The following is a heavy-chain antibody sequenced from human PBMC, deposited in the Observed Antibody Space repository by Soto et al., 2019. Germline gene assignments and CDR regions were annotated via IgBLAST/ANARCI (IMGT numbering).Heavy chain of an antibody. D-gene: IGHD3-3*01. CDR2: IYYSGST. Sequence: QVQLQESGPGLVKPSQTLSLTCTVSGGSISSGDYYWSWIRQPPGKGLEWIGYIYYSGSTYYNPSVKSRVTISVDTSKNQFSLKLSSVTAADTAVYYCARDFGVAANWFDPWGQGTLVTVSS. J-gene: IGHJ5*02. V-gene: IGHV4-30-4*01. CDR3: ARDFGVAANWFDP. CDR1: GGSISSGDYY.